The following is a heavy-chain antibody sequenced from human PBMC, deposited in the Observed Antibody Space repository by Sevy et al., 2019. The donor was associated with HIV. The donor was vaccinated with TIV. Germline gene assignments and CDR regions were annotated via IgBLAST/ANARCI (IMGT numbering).Heavy chain of an antibody. D-gene: IGHD3-16*01. V-gene: IGHV4-61*01. Sequence: SETLSLSCSVSGGSVSSGTYYWSWIRQPPGKGLKWIGHIYKTGSTNYKLSLQSRVTISVDTSTNQFSLRLRSVTAADTAVYYCARVPRGQLWYSGSLGGYYYHMDVWGKGTTVTVSS. J-gene: IGHJ6*03. CDR1: GGSVSSGTYY. CDR3: ARVPRGQLWYSGSLGGYYYHMDV. CDR2: IYKTGST.